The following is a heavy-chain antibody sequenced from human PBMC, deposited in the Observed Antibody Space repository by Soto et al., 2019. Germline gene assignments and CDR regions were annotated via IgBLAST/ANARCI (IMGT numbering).Heavy chain of an antibody. V-gene: IGHV3-33*01. J-gene: IGHJ5*02. D-gene: IGHD6-19*01. CDR1: GFIFRSYG. Sequence: GGSLRLSCAASGFIFRSYGMHWVRQAPGKGLEWVAVIWYDGSNTYYADPVKGRFTISRDNSKNTLFLQMNSLRAEDTAVYYCASSAAWGRGTLVTVS. CDR2: IWYDGSNT. CDR3: ASSAA.